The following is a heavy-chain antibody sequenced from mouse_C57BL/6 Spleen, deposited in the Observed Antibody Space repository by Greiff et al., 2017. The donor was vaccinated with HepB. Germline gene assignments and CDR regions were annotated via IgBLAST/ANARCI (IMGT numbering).Heavy chain of an antibody. J-gene: IGHJ4*01. D-gene: IGHD2-2*01. CDR2: INPNYGTT. V-gene: IGHV1-39*01. Sequence: VQLQQSGPELVKPGASVKISCKASGYSFTDYNMNWVKQSNGKSLEWIGVINPNYGTTSYNQKFKGKATLTVDQSSSTAYMQLNSLTSEDSAVYYCAREAFYYGYDGREYYAMDYWGQGTSVTVSS. CDR3: AREAFYYGYDGREYYAMDY. CDR1: GYSFTDYN.